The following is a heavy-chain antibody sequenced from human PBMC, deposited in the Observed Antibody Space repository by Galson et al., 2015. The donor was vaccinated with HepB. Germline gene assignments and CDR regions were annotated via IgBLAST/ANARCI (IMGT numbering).Heavy chain of an antibody. CDR1: GFTFSSYW. CDR2: INSDGSST. V-gene: IGHV3-74*01. CDR3: ARDHGITIFGVAISRGGKNSRMDV. Sequence: SLRLSCAASGFTFSSYWMHWVRQAPGKGLVWVSRINSDGSSTSYADSVKGRFTISRDNAKIALYLQMNSLRAEDTAVYYCARDHGITIFGVAISRGGKNSRMDVWGQGTTVTVSS. D-gene: IGHD3-3*01. J-gene: IGHJ6*02.